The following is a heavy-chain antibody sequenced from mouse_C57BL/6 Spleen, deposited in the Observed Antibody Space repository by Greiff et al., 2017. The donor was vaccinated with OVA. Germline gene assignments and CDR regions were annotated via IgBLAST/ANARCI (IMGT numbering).Heavy chain of an antibody. CDR3: ARRGGLRRAMDY. CDR2: IDPSDSYT. D-gene: IGHD2-4*01. CDR1: GYTFTSYW. Sequence: QVQLQQPGAELVRPGTSVKLSCKASGYTFTSYWMHWVKQRPGQGLEWIGVIDPSDSYTNYNQKFKGKATLTVDTSSSTAIMQISSLTADDSAVYDCARRGGLRRAMDYWGQGTSVTVSS. J-gene: IGHJ4*01. V-gene: IGHV1-59*01.